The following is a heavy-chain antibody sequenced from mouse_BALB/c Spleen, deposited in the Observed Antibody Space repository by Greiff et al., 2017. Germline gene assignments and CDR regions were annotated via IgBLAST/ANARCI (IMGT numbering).Heavy chain of an antibody. J-gene: IGHJ2*01. Sequence: EVQVVESGGGLVKLGGSLKLSCAASGFTFSSYYMSWVRQTPEKRLELVAAINSNGGSTYYPDTVKGRFTISRDNAKNTLYLQMSSLKSEDTALYYCARQRDYVGFDYWGQGTTLTVSS. V-gene: IGHV5-6-2*01. CDR3: ARQRDYVGFDY. D-gene: IGHD2-4*01. CDR2: INSNGGST. CDR1: GFTFSSYY.